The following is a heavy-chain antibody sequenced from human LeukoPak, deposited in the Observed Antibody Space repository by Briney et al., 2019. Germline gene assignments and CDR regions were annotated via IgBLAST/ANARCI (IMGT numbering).Heavy chain of an antibody. D-gene: IGHD5-18*01. V-gene: IGHV3-21*01. CDR3: ATETGYNYGFDH. CDR2: ISSSSSYI. CDR1: GFTGSSFS. J-gene: IGHJ5*02. Sequence: GGSLTLTSAASGFTGSSFSLNWLRQAPGKGLEWGSSISSSSSYIYYGDSVKGRITISRDNAKNSLYLQMISLRAEDTAVYYCATETGYNYGFDHWGQGTLVTVSS.